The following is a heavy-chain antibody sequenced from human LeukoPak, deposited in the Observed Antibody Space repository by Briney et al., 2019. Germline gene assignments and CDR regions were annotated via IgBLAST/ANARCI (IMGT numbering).Heavy chain of an antibody. Sequence: PSETLSLTCAVSGGSISSGGYSWSWIRQPPGKGLEWIGYIYHSGSTYYNPSLKSRVTISVDRSKNQFSLKLSSVTAADTAVYYCARGGGMVRGVIDYYYYYGMDVWGKGTTVTVSP. CDR1: GGSISSGGYS. D-gene: IGHD3-10*01. J-gene: IGHJ6*04. CDR3: ARGGGMVRGVIDYYYYYGMDV. CDR2: IYHSGST. V-gene: IGHV4-30-2*01.